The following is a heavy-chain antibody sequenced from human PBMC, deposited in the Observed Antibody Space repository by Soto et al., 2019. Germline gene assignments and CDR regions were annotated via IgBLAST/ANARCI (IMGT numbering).Heavy chain of an antibody. Sequence: QVQLQESGPGLVKPPETVSLTCTVSGGSIIGYYWNWIRQSPGKGLEWVGCTHYGGSSSYNPSLKSRVTITVDMPKHQFSLTLTSVTAADTAVYYCARGYFHDTAGRKGGFDIWGHGTMVSVSS. CDR1: GGSIIGYY. CDR2: THYGGSS. J-gene: IGHJ3*02. V-gene: IGHV4-59*01. D-gene: IGHD3-9*01. CDR3: ARGYFHDTAGRKGGFDI.